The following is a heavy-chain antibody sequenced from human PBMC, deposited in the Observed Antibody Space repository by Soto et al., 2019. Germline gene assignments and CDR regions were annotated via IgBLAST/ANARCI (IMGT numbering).Heavy chain of an antibody. CDR3: ARDIPYNWNDPPRGGLDP. D-gene: IGHD1-20*01. J-gene: IGHJ5*02. CDR2: IYYSGST. CDR1: GGSISSGDYY. V-gene: IGHV4-30-4*01. Sequence: SETLSLTCTVSGGSISSGDYYWSWIRQPPGKGLEWIGYIYYSGSTYYNPSLKSRVTISVDTSKNQFSLKLSSVTAADTAVYYCARDIPYNWNDPPRGGLDPWGQGTLVTVSS.